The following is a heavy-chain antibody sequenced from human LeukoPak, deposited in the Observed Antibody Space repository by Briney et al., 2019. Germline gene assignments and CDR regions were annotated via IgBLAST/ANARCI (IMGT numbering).Heavy chain of an antibody. J-gene: IGHJ5*02. D-gene: IGHD2-2*01. V-gene: IGHV1-69*05. CDR1: GGTFSSYA. Sequence: ASVKVSCKASGGTFSSYAISWVRQAPGRGLEWMGGIIPIFGTANYAQKFQGRVTITTDESTSTAYMELSSLRSEDTAVYYCARLVLEVRIGYCSSTSCPNWFDPWGQGTLVTVSS. CDR3: ARLVLEVRIGYCSSTSCPNWFDP. CDR2: IIPIFGTA.